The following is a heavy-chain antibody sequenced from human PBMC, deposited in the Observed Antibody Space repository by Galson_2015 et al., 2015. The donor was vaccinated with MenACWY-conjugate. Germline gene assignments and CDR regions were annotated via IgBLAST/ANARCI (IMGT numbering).Heavy chain of an antibody. CDR2: IIPIFGTA. V-gene: IGHV1-69*05. CDR3: ASGSELLANSAS. D-gene: IGHD1-26*01. Sequence: SVKVSCKASGGTFSSYAISWVRQAPGQGLEWMGGIIPIFGTANDAQKFQGRVTITTDESTSTAYMELSSLRPEDTAVYYCASGSELLANSASSGQGTLATVSS. CDR1: GGTFSSYA. J-gene: IGHJ4*02.